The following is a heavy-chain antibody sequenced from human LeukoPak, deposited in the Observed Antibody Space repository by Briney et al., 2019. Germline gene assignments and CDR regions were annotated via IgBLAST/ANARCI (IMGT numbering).Heavy chain of an antibody. CDR3: AREDYDILTGYYKGFDY. CDR2: IIPIFGTA. J-gene: IGHJ4*02. CDR1: GGTFSSYA. Sequence: ASVKVSCKASGGTFSSYAISWVRQAPGQGLEWMGRIIPIFGTANYAQKFQGRVTITTDEFTSTAYMELSSLRSEDTAVYYCAREDYDILTGYYKGFDYWGQGTLVTVSS. D-gene: IGHD3-9*01. V-gene: IGHV1-69*05.